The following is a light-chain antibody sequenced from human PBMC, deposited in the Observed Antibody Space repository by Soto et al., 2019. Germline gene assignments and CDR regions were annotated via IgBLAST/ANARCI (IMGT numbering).Light chain of an antibody. CDR2: HVS. Sequence: QSALTQPRSVSGSPGQSVTMSCTGTSSDVCGYNYVSWSQQHPGKAPKLMIYHVSKRPSGVPDRFSGSKSGNTASLTISGLQAEDEADYYCCSYAGGYTWVFGTGTKLTVL. V-gene: IGLV2-11*01. CDR1: SSDVCGYNY. CDR3: CSYAGGYTWV. J-gene: IGLJ1*01.